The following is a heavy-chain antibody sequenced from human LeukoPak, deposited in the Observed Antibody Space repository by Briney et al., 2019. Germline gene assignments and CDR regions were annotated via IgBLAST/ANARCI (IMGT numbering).Heavy chain of an antibody. V-gene: IGHV3-23*01. CDR1: GFPFSGYA. CDR3: AKESGSGIQYYFDY. Sequence: GGSLRLSCAASGFPFSGYAMSWVRQAPGKGLEWVSAISGSGGSTYYADSVKGRFTISRDNSKNTLYLQMNSLRAEDTAVYYCAKESGSGIQYYFDYWGQGTLVTVSS. CDR2: ISGSGGST. J-gene: IGHJ4*02. D-gene: IGHD3-10*01.